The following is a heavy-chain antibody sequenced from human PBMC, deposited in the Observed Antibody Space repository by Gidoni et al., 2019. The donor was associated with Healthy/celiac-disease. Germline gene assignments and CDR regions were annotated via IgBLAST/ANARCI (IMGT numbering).Heavy chain of an antibody. CDR1: GGTFSSYA. CDR3: ASSSNYDSSGYYSPGAFDI. Sequence: QVQLVQSGAEVKKPGSPVKVSCKASGGTFSSYAISWVRQAPGQGLEWMGGIIPIFGTANYAQKFQGRVTITADESTSTAYMELSSLRSEDTAVYYCASSSNYDSSGYYSPGAFDIWGQGTMVTVSS. V-gene: IGHV1-69*01. J-gene: IGHJ3*02. D-gene: IGHD3-22*01. CDR2: IIPIFGTA.